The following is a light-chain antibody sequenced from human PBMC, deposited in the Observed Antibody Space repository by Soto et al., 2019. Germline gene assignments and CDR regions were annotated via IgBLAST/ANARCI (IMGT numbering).Light chain of an antibody. CDR1: QSVLYSSNNKNY. V-gene: IGKV4-1*01. Sequence: DIVMTQSPDSLAVSLGERATINCKSSQSVLYSSNNKNYLAWYQQKPGQPPKLLIYWASTRESGVPDRFSGRGSGKDFPLTLSSLQAEYEALYYWQQYYSVTLFRQGTKLEIK. CDR2: WAS. J-gene: IGKJ2*01. CDR3: QQYYSVTL.